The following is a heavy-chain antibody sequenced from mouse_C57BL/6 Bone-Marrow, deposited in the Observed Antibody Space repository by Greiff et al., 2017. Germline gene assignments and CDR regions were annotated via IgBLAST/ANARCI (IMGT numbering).Heavy chain of an antibody. D-gene: IGHD2-1*01. CDR1: GYTFTDYY. V-gene: IGHV1-26*01. CDR3: GYYGNYDWYFDV. J-gene: IGHJ1*03. Sequence: EVKLQQSGPELVKPGASVKISCKASGYTFTDYYMNWVKQSHGKSLEWIGDINPNNGGTSYNQKFKGKATLTVDKSSSTAYMELRSLTSEDSAVYYCGYYGNYDWYFDVWGTGTTVTVSS. CDR2: INPNNGGT.